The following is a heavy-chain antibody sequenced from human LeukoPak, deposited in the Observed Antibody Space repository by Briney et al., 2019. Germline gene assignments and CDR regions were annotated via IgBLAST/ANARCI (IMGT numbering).Heavy chain of an antibody. J-gene: IGHJ4*02. Sequence: SETLSLTSTVSGGSISSYYWSWIRQPPGKGLEWIGYIYYSGSTNYNPSLKSRVTISVDTSKNQFSLKLSSVTAADTAVYYCARDSSSWYGAFDYWGQGTLVTVSS. CDR1: GGSISSYY. D-gene: IGHD6-13*01. CDR3: ARDSSSWYGAFDY. CDR2: IYYSGST. V-gene: IGHV4-59*01.